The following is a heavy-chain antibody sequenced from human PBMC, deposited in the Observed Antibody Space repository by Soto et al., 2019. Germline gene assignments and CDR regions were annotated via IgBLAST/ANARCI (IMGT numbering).Heavy chain of an antibody. CDR3: ARSDFWSGYSYFDY. Sequence: ASVKVSFKASGYTFTSYGISWVRQAPGQGLEWMGWISAYNGNTNYAQKLQGRVTMTTDTSTSTAYMELRSLRSDDTAVYYCARSDFWSGYSYFDYWGQGTLVTVSS. D-gene: IGHD3-3*01. J-gene: IGHJ4*02. CDR2: ISAYNGNT. V-gene: IGHV1-18*01. CDR1: GYTFTSYG.